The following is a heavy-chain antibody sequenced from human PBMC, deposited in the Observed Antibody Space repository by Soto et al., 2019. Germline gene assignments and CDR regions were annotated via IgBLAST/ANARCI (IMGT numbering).Heavy chain of an antibody. Sequence: QVQLVQSGAEVKKPGASVRVSCKSSGYPFTHYGITWIRQAPGQGLEWMGWISPFNGNTNYGQMLQGRVTLTTDTSTSTVYMELRSLRSDDTAVYYCARDQSFDRTYYYGIDVWGQGTTVTVSS. CDR2: ISPFNGNT. D-gene: IGHD3-16*01. CDR1: GYPFTHYG. J-gene: IGHJ6*02. V-gene: IGHV1-18*01. CDR3: ARDQSFDRTYYYGIDV.